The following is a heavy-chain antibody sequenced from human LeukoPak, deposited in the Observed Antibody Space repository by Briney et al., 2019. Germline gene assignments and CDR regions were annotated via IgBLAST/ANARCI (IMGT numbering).Heavy chain of an antibody. D-gene: IGHD2/OR15-2a*01. J-gene: IGHJ4*02. CDR3: AGHHPRNNF. CDR2: INHSGST. CDR1: GGSFSGYY. Sequence: SETLSLTCAVYGGSFSGYYWSWIRQPPGKGLEWIGEINHSGSTNYNPSLKSRVTISLDTSKNQFSLKLSSVTAADTAVYYCAGHHPRNNFWGQGTLVTVSS. V-gene: IGHV4-34*01.